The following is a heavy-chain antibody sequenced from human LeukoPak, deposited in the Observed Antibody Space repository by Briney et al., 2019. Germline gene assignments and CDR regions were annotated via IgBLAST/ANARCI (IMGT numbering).Heavy chain of an antibody. D-gene: IGHD3-22*01. CDR3: AREPYGAYYDSSDGIRAGWFDP. V-gene: IGHV4-59*01. CDR2: IYYSGST. CDR1: GGSISSYY. J-gene: IGHJ5*02. Sequence: SETLSLTCTVSGGSISSYYWSWIRQPPGKGLEWIGYIYYSGSTNYNPSLKSRVTISVDTSKNQFSLKLSSVTAADTAVYYCAREPYGAYYDSSDGIRAGWFDPWGQGTLVTVSS.